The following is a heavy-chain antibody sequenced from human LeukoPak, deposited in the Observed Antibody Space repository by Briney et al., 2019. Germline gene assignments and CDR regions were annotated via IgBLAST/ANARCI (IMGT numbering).Heavy chain of an antibody. CDR1: GFTFSRYA. CDR3: AKGVYYDSRGWFDP. J-gene: IGHJ5*02. V-gene: IGHV3-23*01. Sequence: PGGSLRLSCAASGFTFSRYAMSWVRQAPGKGLEWVSVISGSGGSTNYADSVEGRFTISRDNSKNTLYLQINSLRAEDTAVYYCAKGVYYDSRGWFDPWGQGTLVTVSS. CDR2: ISGSGGST. D-gene: IGHD3-22*01.